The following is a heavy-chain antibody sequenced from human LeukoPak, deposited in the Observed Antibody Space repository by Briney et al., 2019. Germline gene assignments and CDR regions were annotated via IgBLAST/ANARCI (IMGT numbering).Heavy chain of an antibody. V-gene: IGHV4-59*08. J-gene: IGHJ4*02. CDR2: IYYSEST. CDR1: GASINSHW. D-gene: IGHD1-14*01. Sequence: SETLSLTCTVSGASINSHWWTWIRHSPEKTLEWIGYIYYSESTNYNPSLKSRVTISVDMSKNQFSLNMTSVTAADTAVYYCARGSGTYDYWGQGTLVTVSS. CDR3: ARGSGTYDY.